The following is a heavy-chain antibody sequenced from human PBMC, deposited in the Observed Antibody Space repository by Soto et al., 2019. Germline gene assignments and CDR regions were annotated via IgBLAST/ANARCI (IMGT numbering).Heavy chain of an antibody. Sequence: SCKASGYTFTDYYMHWVRQAPGQGLEWMGWINPNSGATSYAQRFQGRVTMTRDTSISTAYMELSRLTSDDTAVYYCAREGGDIVQMVYALPWYWGQGTLVTVSS. CDR3: AREGGDIVQMVYALPWY. CDR1: GYTFTDYY. J-gene: IGHJ4*02. V-gene: IGHV1-2*02. CDR2: INPNSGAT. D-gene: IGHD2-8*01.